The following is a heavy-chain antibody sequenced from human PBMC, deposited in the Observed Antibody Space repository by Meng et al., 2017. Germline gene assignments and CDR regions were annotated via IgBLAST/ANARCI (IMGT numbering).Heavy chain of an antibody. V-gene: IGHV3-48*03. CDR1: GFTFSSYE. CDR3: ASNDYRVDY. J-gene: IGHJ4*02. D-gene: IGHD4-11*01. CDR2: ISSSGSTI. Sequence: GGSLRLSCAASGFTFSSYEMNWVRQAPGKGLEWVSYISSSGSTIYYADSVKGRFTISRENAKNSLYLQMNSLRAEDTAVYYCASNDYRVDYWGQGTLVTVSS.